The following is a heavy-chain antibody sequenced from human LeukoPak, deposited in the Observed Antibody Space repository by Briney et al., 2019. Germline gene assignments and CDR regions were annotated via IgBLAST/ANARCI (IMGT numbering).Heavy chain of an antibody. CDR1: GYSFTAYY. CDR2: LNPYSGGT. Sequence: SVKVSCKASGYSFTAYYMHWVRQAPGQGVKGMGWLNPYSGGTHHPQTFQGRVTMPRDTSISTAYMEFTRLRSDVTATYYCARGGGPRMAAAIDGYFDLWGRGTLVSVSS. D-gene: IGHD2-2*01. CDR3: ARGGGPRMAAAIDGYFDL. J-gene: IGHJ2*01. V-gene: IGHV1-2*02.